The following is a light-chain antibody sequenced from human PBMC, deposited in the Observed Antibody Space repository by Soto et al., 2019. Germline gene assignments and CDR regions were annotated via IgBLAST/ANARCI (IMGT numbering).Light chain of an antibody. Sequence: EIVLTQSPGTLSLSPGERATLSCRASERLSSVYLAWCQQRPGQPPRLLIYGASNRATGIPDRFSGSGSGIDFTLILNRLEPDDVVIYYCQQYGGSPRFTFGQGTRLEIK. V-gene: IGKV3-20*01. CDR1: ERLSSVY. CDR3: QQYGGSPRFT. J-gene: IGKJ5*01. CDR2: GAS.